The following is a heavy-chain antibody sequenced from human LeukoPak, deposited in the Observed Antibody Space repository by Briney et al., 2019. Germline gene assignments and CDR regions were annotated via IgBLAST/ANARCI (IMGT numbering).Heavy chain of an antibody. Sequence: ASVKVSCKASGYTFTSYGISWVRQAPGQGLEWMGWISAYNGNTNYAQKLQGRVTMTTDTSTSTAYMELRSLRSDDTAVYYCARAPLSYDYVWGSYRQSYFQHWGQGTLVTVSS. J-gene: IGHJ1*01. D-gene: IGHD3-16*02. CDR2: ISAYNGNT. V-gene: IGHV1-18*01. CDR1: GYTFTSYG. CDR3: ARAPLSYDYVWGSYRQSYFQH.